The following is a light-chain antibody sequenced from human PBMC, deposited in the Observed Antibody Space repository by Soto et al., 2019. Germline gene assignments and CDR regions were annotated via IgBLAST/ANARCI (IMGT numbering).Light chain of an antibody. CDR1: SSNIGAGYD. CDR3: QSYDSSLRGNV. J-gene: IGLJ1*01. Sequence: QSVLTQPPSVSGAPGQRATISCTGSSSNIGAGYDVHWYQQLPGTAPKLLIYGNSNRPSGVPDRFSGSKSGTSASLAITGLQAEDEADYYCQSYDSSLRGNVFGTGTKLTVL. V-gene: IGLV1-40*01. CDR2: GNS.